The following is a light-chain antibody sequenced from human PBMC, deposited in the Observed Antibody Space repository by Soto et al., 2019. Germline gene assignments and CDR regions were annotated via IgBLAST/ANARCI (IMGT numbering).Light chain of an antibody. Sequence: DIVMTQSPDSLAVSLGERATINCKSSQSVLYSSNNKNYLAWYQQKPGQPPKLLVYWASTRESGVPDRFSGSGSGTDVTLTISILQAEDVAVYYCQQYYSTPPTFGGGTKVEIK. CDR2: WAS. V-gene: IGKV4-1*01. CDR1: QSVLYSSNNKNY. CDR3: QQYYSTPPT. J-gene: IGKJ4*01.